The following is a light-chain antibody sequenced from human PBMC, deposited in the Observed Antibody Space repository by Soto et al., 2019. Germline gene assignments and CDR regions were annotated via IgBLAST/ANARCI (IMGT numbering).Light chain of an antibody. CDR2: DAS. J-gene: IGKJ1*01. Sequence: DIQMTQSPSTLSASVGDRVTITCRASQSISSWLAWYQQKPGKAPKLLIYDASNLESGVPSRFSGSGSGTEFTLTISSLQPDDFATYYCQQYKSYSPTFGQGTKVDIK. V-gene: IGKV1-5*01. CDR1: QSISSW. CDR3: QQYKSYSPT.